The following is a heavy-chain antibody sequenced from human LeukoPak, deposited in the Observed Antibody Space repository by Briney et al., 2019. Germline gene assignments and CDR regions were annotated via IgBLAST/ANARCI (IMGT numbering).Heavy chain of an antibody. CDR1: GFTFSRYD. CDR3: AKPYNPGLGSYDY. CDR2: ISSSGGII. J-gene: IGHJ4*02. D-gene: IGHD3-10*01. Sequence: GGSLRLSCAASGFTFSRYDMSWVRQAPGKGLEWVSVISSSGGIIYYADSVRGRFTISRDNSKSTLYLQMNSLRAEDTAVYYCAKPYNPGLGSYDYWGQGTLVTVSS. V-gene: IGHV3-23*01.